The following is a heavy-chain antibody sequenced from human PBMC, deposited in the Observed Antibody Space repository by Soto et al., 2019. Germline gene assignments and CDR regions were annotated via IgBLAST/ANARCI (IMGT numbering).Heavy chain of an antibody. CDR1: GFTVISNY. D-gene: IGHD2-15*01. CDR3: ARGGQVRGGLDV. J-gene: IGHJ6*02. CDR2: IYSNGST. Sequence: EVQLVESGGGLIQPGGSLRLSCAASGFTVISNYMSWVRQAPGKGLEWVSFIYSNGSTYYADSVKGRFSIYRDNSNNMVYLQMDSLRAEDTAVYYCARGGQVRGGLDVWGQGTTVTVSS. V-gene: IGHV3-53*01.